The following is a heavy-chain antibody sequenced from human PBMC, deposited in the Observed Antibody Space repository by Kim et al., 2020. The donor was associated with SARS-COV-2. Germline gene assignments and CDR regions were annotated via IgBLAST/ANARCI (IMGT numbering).Heavy chain of an antibody. CDR1: GDYVSRDNAA. CDR3: ARGGSYYDFWSGYYPDAFDI. D-gene: IGHD3-3*01. J-gene: IGHJ3*02. V-gene: IGHV6-1*01. Sequence: SQTLSLTCAISGDYVSRDNAAWNWIRQSPSRGLEWLGRTYYRSQWYNDYTVSMKSRMTITPDTSENQFSLQLNAVTPEDTAVYYCARGGSYYDFWSGYYPDAFDIWGQGTMVTVSS. CDR2: TYYRSQWYN.